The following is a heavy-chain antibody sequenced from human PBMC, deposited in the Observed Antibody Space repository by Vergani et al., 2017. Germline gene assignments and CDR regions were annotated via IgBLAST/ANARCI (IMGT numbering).Heavy chain of an antibody. V-gene: IGHV3-21*01. CDR2: ISTSSSYI. J-gene: IGHJ6*03. CDR1: GFTFSSYS. Sequence: EVQLVESGGGLVKPGGSLRLSCAASGFTFSSYSMNWVRQAPGKGLEWVSSISTSSSYIYYADSVKGRFTISRDNAKNSLYLQMNSLKAEDTAVYYCARDRSVAHAVVPAYDYYYYYMDVWGQGTTVTVSS. D-gene: IGHD2-2*01. CDR3: ARDRSVAHAVVPAYDYYYYYMDV.